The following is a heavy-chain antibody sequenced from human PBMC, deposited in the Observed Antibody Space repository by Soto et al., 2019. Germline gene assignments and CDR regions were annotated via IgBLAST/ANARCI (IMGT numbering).Heavy chain of an antibody. CDR2: INPNSGGT. D-gene: IGHD3-3*01. CDR3: ARGFYDFWSGYYNWFDP. Sequence: GASVKVSYKASGYTFTGYYMHWVRQAPGQGIESMGWINPNSGGTNYAQKFQGWVTMTRDTSISTAYMELSRLRSDDTAVYYCARGFYDFWSGYYNWFDPWGQGTLVTVSS. V-gene: IGHV1-2*04. CDR1: GYTFTGYY. J-gene: IGHJ5*02.